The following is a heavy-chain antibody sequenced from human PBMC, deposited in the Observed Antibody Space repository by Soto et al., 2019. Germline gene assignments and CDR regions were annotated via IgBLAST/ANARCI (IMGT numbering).Heavy chain of an antibody. Sequence: NPSETLSLTCTLSGGSISSGDYYWSWIRQPPGKGLEWIGYIYYSGSTYYNPSLKSRVTISVDTSKNQFSLKLSSVTAADTAVYYCARTDEIVVVPGHFDYWGQGTLVTVSS. CDR1: GGSISSGDYY. D-gene: IGHD3-22*01. CDR3: ARTDEIVVVPGHFDY. V-gene: IGHV4-30-4*01. J-gene: IGHJ4*02. CDR2: IYYSGST.